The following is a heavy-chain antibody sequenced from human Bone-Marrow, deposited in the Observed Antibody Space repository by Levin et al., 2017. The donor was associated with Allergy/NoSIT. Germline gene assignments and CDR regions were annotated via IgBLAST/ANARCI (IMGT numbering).Heavy chain of an antibody. CDR1: GLIFSNAW. CDR2: IKSKAAGGTT. CDR3: SKEIQGGLDY. V-gene: IGHV3-15*01. Sequence: GGSLRLSCVASGLIFSNAWMHWLRQVPGKGLQWVGRIKSKAAGGTTHYAAPVKDRFTISRDDSKNTLFLQMDSLNTEDTALYYCSKEIQGGLDYWGQGTLVTVSS. J-gene: IGHJ4*02. D-gene: IGHD5-18*01.